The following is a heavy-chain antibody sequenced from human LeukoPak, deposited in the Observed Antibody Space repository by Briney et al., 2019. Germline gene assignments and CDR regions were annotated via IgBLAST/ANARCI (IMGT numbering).Heavy chain of an antibody. V-gene: IGHV5-51*01. D-gene: IGHD6-13*01. CDR3: ARLGHSSSWCYWFDP. Sequence: GESLKISCKGSGYSFTSYWIGWVRQMPGKGLEWMGIIYPGDSDTRYSPSFQGQVTISADKSISTAYLQWSSLKASDTAMYYCARLGHSSSWCYWFDPWGQGTLVTVSS. CDR1: GYSFTSYW. J-gene: IGHJ5*02. CDR2: IYPGDSDT.